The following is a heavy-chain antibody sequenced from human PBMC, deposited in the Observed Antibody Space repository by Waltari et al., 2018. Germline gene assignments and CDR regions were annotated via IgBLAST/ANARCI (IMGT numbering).Heavy chain of an antibody. Sequence: EVQLLESGGGWVQPGGSLRPSCAASGSTFSSYAMSWVRQAPGKGLEWVSAISGSGGSTYYADSVKGRFTISRDNSKNTLYLQMNSLRAEDTAVYYCAKDVMSGVESYWGQGTQVTVSS. CDR3: AKDVMSGVESY. CDR2: ISGSGGST. V-gene: IGHV3-23*01. J-gene: IGHJ4*02. CDR1: GSTFSSYA. D-gene: IGHD2-15*01.